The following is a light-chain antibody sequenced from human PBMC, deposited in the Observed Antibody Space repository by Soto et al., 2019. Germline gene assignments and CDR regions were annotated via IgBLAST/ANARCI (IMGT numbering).Light chain of an antibody. CDR2: EVS. J-gene: IGLJ1*01. CDR3: SSYTSSSTLV. V-gene: IGLV2-14*01. Sequence: QSALTQPASVSGSPGQSITISCTGTSSDVGGYNYVSWYQQHPGKAPKLMIYEVSNRPSGVSNRFSGSKSGNTASLTISGLQAEDEAEDYCSSYTSSSTLVFGTGTKLTVL. CDR1: SSDVGGYNY.